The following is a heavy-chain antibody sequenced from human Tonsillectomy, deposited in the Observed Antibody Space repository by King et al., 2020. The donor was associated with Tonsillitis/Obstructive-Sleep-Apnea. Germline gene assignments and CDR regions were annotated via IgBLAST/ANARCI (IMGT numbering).Heavy chain of an antibody. J-gene: IGHJ4*02. Sequence: QLQESGPGLVKPSETLSLTCTVSGGSISSYYWSWIRQPPGKGLEWIGYIYYSGSTNYNPSLKSRVTISVDTSKKQVSLKLRSVTAADTAVYYCARETIFGVVTLFDYWGQGTLVTVSS. V-gene: IGHV4-59*12. CDR1: GGSISSYY. CDR3: ARETIFGVVTLFDY. CDR2: IYYSGST. D-gene: IGHD3-3*01.